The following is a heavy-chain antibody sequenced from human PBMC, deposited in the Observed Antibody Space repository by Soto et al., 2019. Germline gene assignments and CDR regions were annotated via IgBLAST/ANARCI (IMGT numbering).Heavy chain of an antibody. D-gene: IGHD6-19*01. CDR2: IYYSGST. V-gene: IGHV4-61*01. CDR3: ARDRPAVAGFDY. Sequence: SETLSLTCTVSGGSVSSSSSYWSWIRQPPGKGLEWIGYIYYSGSTKYNPSLKSRVTISVDTSKNQFSLKLSSVTAADTAVYYCARDRPAVAGFDYWGQGTLVTVSS. J-gene: IGHJ4*02. CDR1: GGSVSSSSSY.